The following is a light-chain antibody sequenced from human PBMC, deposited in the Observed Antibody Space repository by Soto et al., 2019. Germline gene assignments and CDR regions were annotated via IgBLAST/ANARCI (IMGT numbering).Light chain of an antibody. Sequence: DIQMTQSPSSVSASVGDRVTITCRASQPISIWLAWSQQKPGTAPNLVISAATNLASGVPSRFSGSGSGTDFTLTISSLQAEDFATYYCQQATSFPLTFGGGTKVE. V-gene: IGKV1-12*01. CDR2: AAT. CDR1: QPISIW. J-gene: IGKJ4*01. CDR3: QQATSFPLT.